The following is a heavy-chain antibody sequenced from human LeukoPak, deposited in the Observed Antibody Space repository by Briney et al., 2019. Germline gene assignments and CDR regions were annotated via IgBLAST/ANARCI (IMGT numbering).Heavy chain of an antibody. CDR1: GFPFSSYA. CDR3: ARGPGSSGGAYVGDY. D-gene: IGHD3-22*01. V-gene: IGHV3-23*01. CDR2: ISGSGGGT. Sequence: PGGSLRLSCAASGFPFSSYAMSWVRQAPGKGLEWVSVISGSGGGTYYADSVKGRFSISRDNAKSTLYLQMSSLRAEDTAVYYCARGPGSSGGAYVGDYWGPGTLVTVSS. J-gene: IGHJ4*01.